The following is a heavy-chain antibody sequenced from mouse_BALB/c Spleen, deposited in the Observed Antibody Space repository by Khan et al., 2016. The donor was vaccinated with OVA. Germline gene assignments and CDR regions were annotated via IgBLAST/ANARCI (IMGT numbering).Heavy chain of an antibody. Sequence: VQLQQSGPELMKPGASVNISCKASGYSFTSYYIHWVKQSHGKSLEWIGYIDPFNGGTDYNQKFKGKATLTVDKSSNTAYMHLSSLTSEDSAVYYCARGTFDYWGQGTLVNVSA. J-gene: IGHJ3*01. CDR3: ARGTFDY. V-gene: IGHV1S135*01. CDR1: GYSFTSYY. CDR2: IDPFNGGT. D-gene: IGHD3-3*01.